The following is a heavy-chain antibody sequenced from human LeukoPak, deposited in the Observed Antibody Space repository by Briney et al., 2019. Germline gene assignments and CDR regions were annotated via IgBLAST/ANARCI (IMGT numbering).Heavy chain of an antibody. CDR1: GYTFTGYY. CDR3: ARDIGGDYGPFDY. D-gene: IGHD4-17*01. V-gene: IGHV1-2*04. J-gene: IGHJ4*02. CDR2: INPNSGGT. Sequence: ASVKVSCKASGYTFTGYYMHWVRQAPGQGLEWMGWINPNSGGTNYAQKFQGWVTMTRDTSISTAYMELSRLRSDDTAVYYCARDIGGDYGPFDYWGQGTLVTVSS.